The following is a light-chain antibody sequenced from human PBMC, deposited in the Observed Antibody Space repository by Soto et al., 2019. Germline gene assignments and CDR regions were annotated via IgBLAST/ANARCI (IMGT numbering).Light chain of an antibody. CDR1: QSISSW. Sequence: DIQMTQSPSTLSASVRDRVTITCRASQSISSWLAWYQQKPGKAPKLLIYKTSILETGVPSRFSGSGSGTEFTLTISSLQPDDFATYYCQQYNSYPVTFGQGTKVEIK. CDR3: QQYNSYPVT. J-gene: IGKJ1*01. V-gene: IGKV1-5*03. CDR2: KTS.